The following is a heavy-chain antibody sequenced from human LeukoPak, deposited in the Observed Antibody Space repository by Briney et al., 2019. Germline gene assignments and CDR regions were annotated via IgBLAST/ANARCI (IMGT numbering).Heavy chain of an antibody. CDR1: GGSISSYY. D-gene: IGHD6-19*01. J-gene: IGHJ4*02. CDR3: ARSGGQMAVAGTNYFDY. CDR2: IYYSGRT. Sequence: SETLSLTCTVSGGSISSYYWSWIRQPPGKGRWWIGYIYYSGRTNYNPSLKSRVTISVDTSKNQFSLKLSSVTAADTAVYYCARSGGQMAVAGTNYFDYWGQGTLVTVSS. V-gene: IGHV4-59*01.